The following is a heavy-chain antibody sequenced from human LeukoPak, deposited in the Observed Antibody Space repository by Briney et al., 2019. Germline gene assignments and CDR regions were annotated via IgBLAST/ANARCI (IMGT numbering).Heavy chain of an antibody. CDR2: IYYSGTT. V-gene: IGHV4-39*01. CDR1: GGSFSGYY. Sequence: SETLSLTCAVYGGSFSGYYWGWIRQPPGKGLEWIGSIYYSGTTYYNPSLKSRVTISVDTSKNQFSLKLISVTAADTAVYYCARRGDSSGYSVGAFDVWGQGTMVTVSS. CDR3: ARRGDSSGYSVGAFDV. D-gene: IGHD3-22*01. J-gene: IGHJ3*01.